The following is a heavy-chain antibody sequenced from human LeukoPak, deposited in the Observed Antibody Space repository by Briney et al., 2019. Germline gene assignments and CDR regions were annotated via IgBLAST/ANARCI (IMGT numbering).Heavy chain of an antibody. CDR3: ARDRVTGTLDFDS. CDR2: TYGGGST. J-gene: IGHJ4*02. D-gene: IGHD1-7*01. Sequence: PGGSLRLSCAASGFTVSSNYMSWVRQAPGKGLEWVSVTYGGGSTYYADSVKGRFSISRDNSKSTLYLQMSSLRTEDTAVYYCARDRVTGTLDFDSWGQGTLVTVSS. CDR1: GFTVSSNY. V-gene: IGHV3-66*02.